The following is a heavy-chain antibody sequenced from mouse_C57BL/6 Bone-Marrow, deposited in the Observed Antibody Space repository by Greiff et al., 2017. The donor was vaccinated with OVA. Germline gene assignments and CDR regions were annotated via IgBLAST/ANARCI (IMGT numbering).Heavy chain of an antibody. J-gene: IGHJ2*01. V-gene: IGHV3-6*01. CDR1: GYSITSGYY. D-gene: IGHD1-1*01. Sequence: EVKLVESGPGLVKPSQSLSLTCSVTGYSITSGYYWNWIRQFPGNKLEWMGYISYDGSNNYNPSLKNRISITRDTSKNQFFLKLNSVTTEDTATYYCATTNYFDYWGQGTTLTVSS. CDR2: ISYDGSN. CDR3: ATTNYFDY.